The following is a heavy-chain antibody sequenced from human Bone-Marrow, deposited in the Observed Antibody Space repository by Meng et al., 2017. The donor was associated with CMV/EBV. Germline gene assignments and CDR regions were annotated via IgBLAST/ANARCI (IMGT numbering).Heavy chain of an antibody. CDR2: INHSGST. CDR3: ARGRRGVVTIDY. D-gene: IGHD3-22*01. CDR1: GGSISSSSYY. J-gene: IGHJ4*02. V-gene: IGHV4-39*07. Sequence: SETLSLTCTVSGGSISSSSYYWGWIRQPPGKGLEWIGEINHSGSTNYNPSLKSRVTISVDTSKNQFSLKLSSVTAADTAVYYCARGRRGVVTIDYWGQGTLVTVSS.